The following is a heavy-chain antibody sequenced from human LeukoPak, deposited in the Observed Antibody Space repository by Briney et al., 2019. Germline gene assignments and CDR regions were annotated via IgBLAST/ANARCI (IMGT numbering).Heavy chain of an antibody. J-gene: IGHJ4*02. CDR1: GFTFSSYE. CDR2: ISTSGTIV. Sequence: GGSLRLSCAASGFTFSSYEMNWVRQAPGKGLEWVSSISTSGTIVHYADSVRGRFTMSRDNTRKSVYPQMDSLRAGDTAVYYCAKAFTKSGSYWDYFDFWGLGTLVTVSS. CDR3: AKAFTKSGSYWDYFDF. V-gene: IGHV3-48*03. D-gene: IGHD1-26*01.